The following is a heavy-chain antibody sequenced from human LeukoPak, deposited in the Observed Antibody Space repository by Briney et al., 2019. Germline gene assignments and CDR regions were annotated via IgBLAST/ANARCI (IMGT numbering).Heavy chain of an antibody. V-gene: IGHV3-53*01. J-gene: IGHJ6*02. D-gene: IGHD2-21*02. CDR3: ARDMTRYYYGMDV. CDR2: IYIGGGT. Sequence: GGSLRLSCAASGFTVSNNYMSWVRQAPGKGLEWVSVIYIGGGTYYADSVKGRFTISRDNSKNTLDLHMNNLRTDDTAVYYCARDMTRYYYGMDVWGQGATVTVSS. CDR1: GFTVSNNY.